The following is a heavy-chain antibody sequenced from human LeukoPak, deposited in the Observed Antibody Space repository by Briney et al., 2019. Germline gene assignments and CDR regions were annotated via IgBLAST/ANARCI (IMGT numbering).Heavy chain of an antibody. V-gene: IGHV3-73*01. D-gene: IGHD1-26*01. CDR2: IDKKDKGYATAT. CDR3: TRDSGTYNWFDP. Sequence: GGSLKLSCAASGFTFSGSAIHWVRQSSGKGLEWVGQIDKKDKGYATATAYAASVKGRFTISRDDSINTAYLQMKSLKTEDTALYYCTRDSGTYNWFDPWGQGTPVAVSS. J-gene: IGHJ5*02. CDR1: GFTFSGSA.